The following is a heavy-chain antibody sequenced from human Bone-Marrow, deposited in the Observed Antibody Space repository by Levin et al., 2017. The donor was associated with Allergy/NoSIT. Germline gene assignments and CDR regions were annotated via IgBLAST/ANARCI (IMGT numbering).Heavy chain of an antibody. CDR1: GLTFRNYG. Sequence: GESLKISCVASGLTFRNYGMHWVRQAPGKGLEWVAVIWYDGSNKYYADSVKGRFTISRDNSKNTLYLQMNSLRAEDTAIYYCATDIRSRYLNSWGQGTLVTVSS. D-gene: IGHD1-14*01. V-gene: IGHV3-33*01. CDR2: IWYDGSNK. CDR3: ATDIRSRYLNS. J-gene: IGHJ4*02.